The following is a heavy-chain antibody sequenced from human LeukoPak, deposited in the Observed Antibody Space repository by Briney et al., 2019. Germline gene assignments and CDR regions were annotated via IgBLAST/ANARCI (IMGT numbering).Heavy chain of an antibody. Sequence: SQTLSLTCAVYGGSFSGYYWCWIRQPPGRGLEWIGEINHSGSTNFNPSLKSRVTISVDTSKNQFSLKLSSVTAADTAVYYCARGRDYWGQGTLVTVSS. CDR2: INHSGST. V-gene: IGHV4-34*01. CDR1: GGSFSGYY. CDR3: ARGRDY. J-gene: IGHJ4*02.